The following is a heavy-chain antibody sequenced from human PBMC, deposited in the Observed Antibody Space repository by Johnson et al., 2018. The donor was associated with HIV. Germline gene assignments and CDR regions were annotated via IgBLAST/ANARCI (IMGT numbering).Heavy chain of an antibody. J-gene: IGHJ3*02. D-gene: IGHD1-1*01. V-gene: IGHV3-33*01. Sequence: QVQLVESGGGVVQPGRSLRLSCAASGFTFSSYGMHWVRQAPGKGLAWVAVIWYDGSNKYYADSVKGRYTISRDNSNNKKYVEMNRLRAEATAVFYCARGAPNWNDEPFSDAFDIWGQGTMVTVSS. CDR1: GFTFSSYG. CDR3: ARGAPNWNDEPFSDAFDI. CDR2: IWYDGSNK.